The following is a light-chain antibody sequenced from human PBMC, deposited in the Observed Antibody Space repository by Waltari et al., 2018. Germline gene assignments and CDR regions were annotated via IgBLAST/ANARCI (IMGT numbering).Light chain of an antibody. CDR1: SGAVSPTSY. Sequence: QTVVTQEPSCSLSPGGRVTLTCALSSGAVSPTSYATWYPQTPDQAPRTLVYKANSRPSGVPERFSGSILGNRAALTIMGAQADDESDYYCSLYMGSGIGVFGGGTKLPVL. CDR3: SLYMGSGIGV. CDR2: KAN. J-gene: IGLJ3*02. V-gene: IGLV8-61*01.